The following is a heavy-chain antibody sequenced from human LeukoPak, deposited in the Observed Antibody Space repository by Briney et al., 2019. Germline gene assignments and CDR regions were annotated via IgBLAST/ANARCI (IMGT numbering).Heavy chain of an antibody. J-gene: IGHJ4*02. D-gene: IGHD3-3*01. V-gene: IGHV3-7*01. CDR1: GFTFSSYW. CDR3: ARGVRLRFLEWFDY. CDR2: IKQDGSEK. Sequence: GGSLRLSCAASGFTFSSYWMSWVRQAPGKGLEWVANIKQDGSEKYYVDSVKGRFTISRDNAKNSLYLQMNSLRAEDTAVYYCARGVRLRFLEWFDYWGQGTLVTVSS.